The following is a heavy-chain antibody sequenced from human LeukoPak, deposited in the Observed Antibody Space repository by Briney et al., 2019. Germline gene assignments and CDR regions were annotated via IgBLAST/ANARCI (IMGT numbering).Heavy chain of an antibody. V-gene: IGHV4-59*01. D-gene: IGHD6-6*01. CDR2: FYDSGKT. CDR3: TGVDSSSEYYYCHYMDV. J-gene: IGHJ6*03. Sequence: SETLSLTCYVSGGSINSYYWGWIRQPPGKRLEWIGYFYDSGKTNYNPSLESRVTMSVDTSKNQFSLKLRSVTAADTAVYYCTGVDSSSEYYYCHYMDVWGKGTTVTVSS. CDR1: GGSINSYY.